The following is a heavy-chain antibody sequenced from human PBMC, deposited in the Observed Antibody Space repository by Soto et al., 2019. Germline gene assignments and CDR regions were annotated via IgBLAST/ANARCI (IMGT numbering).Heavy chain of an antibody. CDR3: ATDYLAY. Sequence: ESVGGLVQPGGSLRLSCTASGFIFSSFWMSWVRQAPGKGLEWVANIKEDGTEKYYVDSVKGRFTISRDNAKNSLFLEMSSLRAEDTAVYYCATDYLAYWGQGTLVTVSS. V-gene: IGHV3-7*01. CDR1: GFIFSSFW. J-gene: IGHJ4*02. D-gene: IGHD3-10*01. CDR2: IKEDGTEK.